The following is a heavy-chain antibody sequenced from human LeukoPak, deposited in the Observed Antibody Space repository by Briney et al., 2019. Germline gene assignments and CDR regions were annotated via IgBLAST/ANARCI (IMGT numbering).Heavy chain of an antibody. V-gene: IGHV3-23*01. CDR1: GFTFSSYA. Sequence: GGSLRLSCAASGFTFSSYAMSWVRQAPGKGLEWVSAISGSGGSTYYADSVKGRFTISRDNTKNSLYLQMNSLRAEDTAVYYCARLGQQLEVDYWGQGTLVTVSS. D-gene: IGHD6-13*01. CDR2: ISGSGGST. J-gene: IGHJ4*02. CDR3: ARLGQQLEVDY.